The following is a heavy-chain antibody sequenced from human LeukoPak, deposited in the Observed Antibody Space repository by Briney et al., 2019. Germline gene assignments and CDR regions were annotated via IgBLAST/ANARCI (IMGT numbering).Heavy chain of an antibody. D-gene: IGHD2-8*02. J-gene: IGHJ4*02. V-gene: IGHV3-74*01. CDR1: GFTFSSYW. CDR2: INTDGSST. CDR3: ARDRGYTRTNTGGYPVFDL. Sequence: GSLRLSCAASGFTFSSYWMHWVRQAPGKGLVWVSRINTDGSSTSYADSVKGRFTISRDNVKNSLYLQMDNLRAEDTAVYYCARDRGYTRTNTGGYPVFDLWGQGTLVTVSS.